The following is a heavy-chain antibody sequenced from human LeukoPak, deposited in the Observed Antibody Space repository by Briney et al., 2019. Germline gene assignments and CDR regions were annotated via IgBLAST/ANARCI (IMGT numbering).Heavy chain of an antibody. J-gene: IGHJ4*02. CDR3: ASSGSYRFDY. CDR2: ITASGTAM. V-gene: IGHV3-48*02. CDR1: GFTLSSYS. D-gene: IGHD1-26*01. Sequence: GGSLRLSCAASGFTLSSYSMNWVRQAPGKGLEWVSHITASGTAMFYTDSVKGRFTISRDNAKNSLYLQMNSLRDEDTAVYYCASSGSYRFDYWGQGTLVTVSS.